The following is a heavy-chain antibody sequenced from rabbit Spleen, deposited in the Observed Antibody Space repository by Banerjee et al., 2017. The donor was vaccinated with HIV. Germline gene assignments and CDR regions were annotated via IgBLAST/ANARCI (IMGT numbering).Heavy chain of an antibody. Sequence: QEQLVESGGGLVKPEGSLTLTCKASGFSFSDRDVMCWVRQAPGKGLEWIGCIGTSSGSTYYASWAKGRFTISKTSSTVDLKMTSLTAADTATYFCARDVAGGRITDRLNLWGQGTLVTVS. V-gene: IGHV1S45*01. J-gene: IGHJ5*01. D-gene: IGHD4-2*01. CDR3: ARDVAGGRITDRLNL. CDR1: GFSFSDRDV. CDR2: IGTSSGST.